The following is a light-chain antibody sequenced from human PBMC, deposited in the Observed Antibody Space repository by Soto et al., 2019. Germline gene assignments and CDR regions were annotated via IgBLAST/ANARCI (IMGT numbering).Light chain of an antibody. V-gene: IGKV3-15*01. CDR1: QSVSSN. CDR3: QQYNNWPPNT. J-gene: IGKJ4*01. Sequence: EIVMTQSPATLSVSPWERATLSCRASQSVSSNLAWYQQKPGQAPRLLIYGASTRATGIPARFSGSGSGTEFTLTISSLQSEDFAVYHCQQYNNWPPNTFGGGTKVDIK. CDR2: GAS.